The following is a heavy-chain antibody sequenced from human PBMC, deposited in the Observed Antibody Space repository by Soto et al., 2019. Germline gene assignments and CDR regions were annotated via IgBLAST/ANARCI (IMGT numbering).Heavy chain of an antibody. V-gene: IGHV1-69*01. CDR2: IIPIFGTA. CDR3: ARGYCSSTSCYSDRWYYYGMDV. CDR1: GGTFSSYA. J-gene: IGHJ6*02. D-gene: IGHD2-2*02. Sequence: QVQLVQSGAEVKKPGSSVKVSCKASGGTFSSYAISWVRQAPGQGLEWMGGIIPIFGTANYAQKFQGRVTITADESTSTADMELSSLRSEDTAVYYCARGYCSSTSCYSDRWYYYGMDVWGQGTTVTVSS.